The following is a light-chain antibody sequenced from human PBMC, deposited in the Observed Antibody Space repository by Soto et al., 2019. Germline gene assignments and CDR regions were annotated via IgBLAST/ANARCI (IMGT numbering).Light chain of an antibody. CDR3: ATWDNSLSGGV. Sequence: QAVVTQPPSVSAAPGQTVTISCSGSTFNIGSNYVSWYQHVPGTAPKLLIYDTTKRPSGIPDRFSGSTSGTSATLGITGLQTGDEADYYCATWDNSLSGGVFGGGTKLTVL. J-gene: IGLJ3*02. V-gene: IGLV1-51*01. CDR2: DTT. CDR1: TFNIGSNY.